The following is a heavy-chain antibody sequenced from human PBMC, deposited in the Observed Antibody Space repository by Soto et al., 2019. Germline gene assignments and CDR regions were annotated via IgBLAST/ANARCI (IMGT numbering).Heavy chain of an antibody. J-gene: IGHJ3*02. Sequence: QVQLQQWGAGLLKPSETLSLTCAVYGGFVSSGNYYWSWIRQPPGKGLEWIGEMSHSGGTHFNPSLKSRVTISVDTSKNHFSLKMTSVTAADTALYYCARVERGTTTTVVDAFDIWGPGTMVTV. CDR2: MSHSGGT. CDR3: ARVERGTTTTVVDAFDI. D-gene: IGHD4-4*01. V-gene: IGHV4-34*01. CDR1: GGFVSSGNYY.